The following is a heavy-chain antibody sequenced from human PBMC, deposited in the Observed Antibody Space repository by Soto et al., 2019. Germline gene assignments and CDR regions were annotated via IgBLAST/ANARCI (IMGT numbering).Heavy chain of an antibody. CDR2: IYYSGST. D-gene: IGHD6-6*01. Sequence: SETLSLTCTVSGGSISSYYWSWIRQPPGKGLEWIGYIYYSGSTNYNPSLKSRVTISVDTSKNQFSLKLSSVTAADTVVYYCARSPYSSSPFQHWGQGTLVTVSS. V-gene: IGHV4-59*01. J-gene: IGHJ1*01. CDR3: ARSPYSSSPFQH. CDR1: GGSISSYY.